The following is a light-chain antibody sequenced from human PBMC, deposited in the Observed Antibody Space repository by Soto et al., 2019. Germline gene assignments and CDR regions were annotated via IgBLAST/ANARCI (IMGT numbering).Light chain of an antibody. CDR1: QGMSRW. Sequence: DSQMTKTPSSVSASVGDRVTITCRASQGMSRWLAWYQQRPGKAPKLLINAATTLQSGVPSRFSGSGSGTDFTLTISGLEPEDFATYYCQQANNFPITFGQGTRLAIK. J-gene: IGKJ5*01. V-gene: IGKV1D-12*01. CDR2: AAT. CDR3: QQANNFPIT.